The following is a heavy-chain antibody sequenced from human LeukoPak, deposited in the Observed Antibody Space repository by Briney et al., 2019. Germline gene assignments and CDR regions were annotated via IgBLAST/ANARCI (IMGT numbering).Heavy chain of an antibody. J-gene: IGHJ4*02. Sequence: GESLKISCKGSGYSFTSYWIGWVRQMPGKGLEWMGIIYPGDSDTRYSPSFQGHVTISADRSISTAYLQWNSLKASDTAIYYCARLRDGSVDYWGQGTLVTVSS. CDR3: ARLRDGSVDY. CDR2: IYPGDSDT. V-gene: IGHV5-51*01. CDR1: GYSFTSYW.